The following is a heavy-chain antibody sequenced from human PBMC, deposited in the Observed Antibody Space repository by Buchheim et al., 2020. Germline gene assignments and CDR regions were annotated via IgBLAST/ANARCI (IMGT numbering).Heavy chain of an antibody. V-gene: IGHV4-34*01. J-gene: IGHJ6*02. CDR3: ARGRSNIAVAAYYYYYGMDV. D-gene: IGHD6-19*01. Sequence: QVQLQQWGAGLLKPSETLSLTCAVYGGSFSGYYWSWIRQPPGKGLEWIGEINHSGSTNYNPSLKSRVTISVATSKNQFSLKLSSVTAADTAVYYCARGRSNIAVAAYYYYYGMDVWGQGTT. CDR1: GGSFSGYY. CDR2: INHSGST.